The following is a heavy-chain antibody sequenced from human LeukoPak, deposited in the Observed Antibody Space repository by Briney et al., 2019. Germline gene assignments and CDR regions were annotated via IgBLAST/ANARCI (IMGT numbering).Heavy chain of an antibody. J-gene: IGHJ4*02. Sequence: GGSLRLSCAASGFTFSSYSMNWVRQAPGKGLEWVSSISSSSSYIYYADSVKGRFTISRDNAKNSLYLQMNSLRAEDTAVYYCAREGPEPGQEFDYWGQGILVTVSS. CDR1: GFTFSSYS. CDR3: AREGPEPGQEFDY. V-gene: IGHV3-21*01. CDR2: ISSSSSYI.